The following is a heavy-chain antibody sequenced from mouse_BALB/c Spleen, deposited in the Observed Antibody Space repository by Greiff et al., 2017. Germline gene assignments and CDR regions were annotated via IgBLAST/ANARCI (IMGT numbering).Heavy chain of an antibody. CDR1: GYTFTSYW. CDR2: INPSTGYT. V-gene: IGHV1-7*01. CDR3: ARAVDFDY. Sequence: QVQLKESGAELAKPGASVKMSCKASGYTFTSYWMHWVKQRPGQGLEWIGYINPSTGYTEYNQKFKDKATLTADKSSSTAYMQLSSLTSEDSAVYYCARAVDFDYWGQGTTLTVSS. J-gene: IGHJ2*01.